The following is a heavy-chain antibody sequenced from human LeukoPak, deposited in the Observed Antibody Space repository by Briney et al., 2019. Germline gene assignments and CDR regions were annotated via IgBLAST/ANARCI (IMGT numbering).Heavy chain of an antibody. CDR2: IYHSGST. D-gene: IGHD4-17*01. J-gene: IGHJ5*02. CDR3: ARAYGDFARRWFDP. V-gene: IGHV4-4*02. CDR1: GGSISSSNW. Sequence: PSETLSLTCAVSGGSISSSNWWSWVRPPPGKGLEWIGEIYHSGSTNYNPSLKSRVTISVDKSKNQFSLKLSSVTAADTAVYYCARAYGDFARRWFDPWGQGTLVTVSS.